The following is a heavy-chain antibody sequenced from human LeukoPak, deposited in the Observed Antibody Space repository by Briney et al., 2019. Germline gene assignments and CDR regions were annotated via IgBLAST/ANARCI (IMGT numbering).Heavy chain of an antibody. CDR3: ARDNGGRDYGMDV. CDR1: GGTFSSYA. J-gene: IGHJ6*02. CDR2: IIPILGIA. Sequence: SVKVSCKASGGTFSSYAISWVRQAPGQGLEWIGRIIPILGIANYAQKFQGRVTITADKSTSTAYMELSSLRSEDTAVYYCARDNGGRDYGMDVWGQGTTVTVSS. V-gene: IGHV1-69*04. D-gene: IGHD4-23*01.